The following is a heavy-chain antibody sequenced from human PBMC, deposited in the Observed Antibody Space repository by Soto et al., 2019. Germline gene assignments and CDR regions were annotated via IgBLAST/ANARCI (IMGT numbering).Heavy chain of an antibody. J-gene: IGHJ5*01. CDR2: IRPGGDST. V-gene: IGHV3-23*01. Sequence: PGGSLRLSCAASGFSFRTRAMSWVRQAPGKGLEWVASIRPGGDSTYYADSVKGRFAVSRDNSNVTLYLQMDSLRVEDTAIYYCTTQEEGAPWAGGFDSWGQGTLVTVSS. CDR3: TTQEEGAPWAGGFDS. D-gene: IGHD1-26*01. CDR1: GFSFRTRA.